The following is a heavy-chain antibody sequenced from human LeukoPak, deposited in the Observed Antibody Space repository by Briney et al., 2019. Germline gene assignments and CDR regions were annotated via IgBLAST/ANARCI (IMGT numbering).Heavy chain of an antibody. CDR3: AKGVRGVIKYYYYYMDV. CDR1: GFTFSNYG. V-gene: IGHV3-23*01. J-gene: IGHJ6*03. Sequence: GGTLRLSCAASGFTFSNYGMSWVRQAPGKGLEWVSSISGSGGSTYYADSVKGRFTISRDNSKNTLYLQMNSLRAEDTAVYYCAKGVRGVIKYYYYYMDVWGKGTTVTVSS. D-gene: IGHD3-10*01. CDR2: ISGSGGST.